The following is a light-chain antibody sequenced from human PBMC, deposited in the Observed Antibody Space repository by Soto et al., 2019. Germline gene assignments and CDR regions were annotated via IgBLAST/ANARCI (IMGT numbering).Light chain of an antibody. V-gene: IGKV3-20*01. CDR1: QSVSSSY. CDR2: GAS. J-gene: IGKJ1*01. Sequence: EVVLTQYNTTLSLSPGERATLSCRASQSVSSSYLAWYQQKPGQAPRLLIYGASSRATGIPDRFSGSGSGTEFTLTISSLQPDDFATYYCQHYNSYSEAFGQGTK. CDR3: QHYNSYSEA.